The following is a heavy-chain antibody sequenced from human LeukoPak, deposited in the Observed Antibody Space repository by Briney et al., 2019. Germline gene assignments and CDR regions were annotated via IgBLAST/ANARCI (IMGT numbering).Heavy chain of an antibody. CDR1: GYTLTELS. CDR2: FDPEDGET. D-gene: IGHD5-24*01. J-gene: IGHJ4*02. Sequence: ASVKVSCKVSGYTLTELSMHWVRQAPGKGPAWMGGFDPEDGETIYAQKFQGRVTMTEDTSTDTAYMELSSLRSEDTAVYYCAIRRVEMATISFDYWGQGTLVTVSS. CDR3: AIRRVEMATISFDY. V-gene: IGHV1-24*01.